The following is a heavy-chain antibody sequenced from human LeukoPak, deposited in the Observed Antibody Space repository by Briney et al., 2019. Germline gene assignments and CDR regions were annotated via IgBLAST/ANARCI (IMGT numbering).Heavy chain of an antibody. CDR2: INHSGST. V-gene: IGHV4-34*01. J-gene: IGHJ4*02. Sequence: PSETLSLTCAVYGGSFSGYYWSWIRQPPGKGLEWIGEINHSGSTNYNPSLKSRVTISVDTSKNQFSLKLCSVTAADTAVYYCARGRRSSGWYEDWGQGTLVTVSS. CDR3: ARGRRSSGWYED. CDR1: GGSFSGYY. D-gene: IGHD6-19*01.